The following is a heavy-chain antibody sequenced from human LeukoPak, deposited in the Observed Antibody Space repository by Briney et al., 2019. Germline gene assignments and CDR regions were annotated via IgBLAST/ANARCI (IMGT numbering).Heavy chain of an antibody. Sequence: GASVKVTCKSSGYTFTNYYTHWVRQPPGQGRELMGIINPSGGNTNYAHTVQGRGSITSDMSTAKDYMELSSQRSEDTAVYFFAGDYGLAIRTTFQHWGQGTLVTASS. CDR2: INPSGGNT. CDR3: AGDYGLAIRTTFQH. D-gene: IGHD2-21*01. V-gene: IGHV1-46*01. CDR1: GYTFTNYY. J-gene: IGHJ1*01.